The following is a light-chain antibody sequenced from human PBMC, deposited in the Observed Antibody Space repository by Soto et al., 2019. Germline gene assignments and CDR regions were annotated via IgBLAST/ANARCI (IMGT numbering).Light chain of an antibody. Sequence: QSALTQPRSVSGSPGQSVTISCTGTSSDVGGYNYVSWYQQHPGKAPKLMIYDVSKRPSGVPDRFSGSKSGKTDSLTISGLAAEDEADYYCCSYAGSYNVVFGGGTKLTVL. CDR3: CSYAGSYNVV. CDR2: DVS. J-gene: IGLJ2*01. V-gene: IGLV2-11*01. CDR1: SSDVGGYNY.